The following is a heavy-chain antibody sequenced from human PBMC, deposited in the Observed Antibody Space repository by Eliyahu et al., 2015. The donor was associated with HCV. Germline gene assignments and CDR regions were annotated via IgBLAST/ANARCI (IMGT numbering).Heavy chain of an antibody. V-gene: IGHV3-23*01. Sequence: EVQLLESGGGLVQPGGSLRLSCAASGFTFSSYDMSWVRQAPGKGLGWVSAIGGRGFSTYYTNSVTGRFTISRDNSENNLYLQMNSLRAEDTAVYYCARDPMTLDYWGQGTLVTVSS. CDR2: IGGRGFST. CDR3: ARDPMTLDY. J-gene: IGHJ4*02. CDR1: GFTFSSYD.